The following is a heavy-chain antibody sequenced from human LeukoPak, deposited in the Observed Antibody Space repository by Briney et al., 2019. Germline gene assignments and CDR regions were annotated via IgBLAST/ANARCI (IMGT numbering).Heavy chain of an antibody. CDR2: IYYSETT. Sequence: SETLSLTGTVSGGSISTYYWTWIRQPPGKGLEWIGYIYYSETTDYNPSLKGRVTISVDTSKSQFSLKLSSVTAADTAVYYCARHRYYYDSSGYYFDYWGQGTLVTVSS. CDR1: GGSISTYY. V-gene: IGHV4-59*08. CDR3: ARHRYYYDSSGYYFDY. J-gene: IGHJ4*02. D-gene: IGHD3-22*01.